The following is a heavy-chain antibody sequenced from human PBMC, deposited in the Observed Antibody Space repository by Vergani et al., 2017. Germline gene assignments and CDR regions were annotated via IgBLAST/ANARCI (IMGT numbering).Heavy chain of an antibody. V-gene: IGHV3-33*01. CDR3: AGDGGHYYYDSSGCPDY. Sequence: QVQLVESGGGVVQPGRSLRLSCAASGFTFSSYGMHWVRQAPGKGLEWVAVIWYDGSNKYYADSVKGRFTISRDNSKNTLYLQMNSRRAEDTAVYYCAGDGGHYYYDSSGCPDYWGQGTLVTVSS. D-gene: IGHD3-22*01. CDR2: IWYDGSNK. CDR1: GFTFSSYG. J-gene: IGHJ4*02.